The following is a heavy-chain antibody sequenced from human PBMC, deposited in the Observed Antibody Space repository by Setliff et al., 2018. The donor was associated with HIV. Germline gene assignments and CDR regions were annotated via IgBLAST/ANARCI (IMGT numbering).Heavy chain of an antibody. Sequence: PGGSLRLSCAASGFTFSSYWMSWVRQAPGKGLEWVSVIYSGGSTYYADSVKGRFTISRDNSKNTLYLQMNSLRAEDTAVYYCARFLTTGDYWGQGTLVTVSS. V-gene: IGHV3-66*01. CDR3: ARFLTTGDY. CDR2: IYSGGST. J-gene: IGHJ4*02. CDR1: GFTFSSYW. D-gene: IGHD4-17*01.